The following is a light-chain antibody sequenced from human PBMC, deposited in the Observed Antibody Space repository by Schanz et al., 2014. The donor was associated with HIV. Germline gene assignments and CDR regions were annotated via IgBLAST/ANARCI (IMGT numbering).Light chain of an antibody. CDR2: EVN. V-gene: IGLV2-14*01. Sequence: QSALTQPPSASGSPGQSVTISCTGTSSDVGDYNYVSWYQQHPGKAPKLIIYEVNKRPSGVSNRFSGSKSGNTASLTISGLQAEDEADYFCSSYTSSTTWVFGGGTKLTVL. CDR3: SSYTSSTTWV. CDR1: SSDVGDYNY. J-gene: IGLJ3*02.